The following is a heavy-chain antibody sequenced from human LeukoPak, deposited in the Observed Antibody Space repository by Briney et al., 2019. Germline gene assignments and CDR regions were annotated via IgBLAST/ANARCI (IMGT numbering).Heavy chain of an antibody. CDR3: ARHKQLDYGSGSYDY. CDR1: GGSISSYY. CDR2: IYYSGST. Sequence: SETLSLTCTVSGGSISSYYWSWIRQPPWKGLEWIGYIYYSGSTNYNPSLKSRVTISVDTSKNQFSLKLSSVTAADTAVYYCARHKQLDYGSGSYDYWGQGTLVTVSS. J-gene: IGHJ4*02. V-gene: IGHV4-59*08. D-gene: IGHD3-10*01.